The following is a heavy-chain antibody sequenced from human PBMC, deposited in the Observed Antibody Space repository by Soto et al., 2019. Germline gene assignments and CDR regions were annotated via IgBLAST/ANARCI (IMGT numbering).Heavy chain of an antibody. Sequence: PGESLKISCKGSGYSFTSYWIGWVRQMPWTGLEWMGIIYPGDSDTRYSPSFQGQVTISADKSISTAYLQWSSLKASDTAMYYCARAPNDYYDSSAHMGYYFDYWGQGALVTVSS. J-gene: IGHJ4*02. CDR2: IYPGDSDT. D-gene: IGHD3-22*01. V-gene: IGHV5-51*01. CDR3: ARAPNDYYDSSAHMGYYFDY. CDR1: GYSFTSYW.